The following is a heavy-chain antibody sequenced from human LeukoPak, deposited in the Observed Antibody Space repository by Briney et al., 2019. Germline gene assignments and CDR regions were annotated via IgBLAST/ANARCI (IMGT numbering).Heavy chain of an antibody. CDR1: GFTFSSYW. J-gene: IGHJ4*02. CDR2: IYSGGST. V-gene: IGHV3-53*01. Sequence: GGSLRLSCAASGFTFSSYWMSWVRQAPGKGLEWVSVIYSGGSTYYADSVKGRFTISRDNSKNTLYLQMNSLRAEDTAVYYCARELRNYYGSGSYRYWGQGTLVTVSS. D-gene: IGHD3-10*01. CDR3: ARELRNYYGSGSYRY.